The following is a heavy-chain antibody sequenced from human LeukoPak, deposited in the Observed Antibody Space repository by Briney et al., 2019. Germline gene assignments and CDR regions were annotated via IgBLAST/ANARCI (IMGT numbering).Heavy chain of an antibody. J-gene: IGHJ5*02. Sequence: SETLSLTCAVSGDSISSSNWWGWVRQPPGKGLERIGEIYHSGSTNYNPSLKSRVTISVDKSKNQFSLKLSSVTAADTAVYYCARGGGYGSGSYSLDPWGQGALVTVSS. D-gene: IGHD3-10*01. CDR2: IYHSGST. V-gene: IGHV4-4*02. CDR1: GDSISSSNW. CDR3: ARGGGYGSGSYSLDP.